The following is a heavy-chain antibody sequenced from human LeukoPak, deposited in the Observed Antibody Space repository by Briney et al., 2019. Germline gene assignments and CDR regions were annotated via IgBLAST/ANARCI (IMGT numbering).Heavy chain of an antibody. D-gene: IGHD2-15*01. CDR2: ISAYNGNT. J-gene: IGHJ4*02. V-gene: IGHV1-18*01. Sequence: ASVKVSCKDSGYTFTSYGISWVRQAPGQGLEWMGWISAYNGNTNYAQKLQGRVTMTTDTSTSTAYMELRSLRSDDTAVYYCASSYCSGGSCPGDFDYWGQGTLVTVSS. CDR1: GYTFTSYG. CDR3: ASSYCSGGSCPGDFDY.